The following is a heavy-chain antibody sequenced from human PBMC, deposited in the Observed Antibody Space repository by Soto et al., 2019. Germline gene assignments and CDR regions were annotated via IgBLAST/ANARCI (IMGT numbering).Heavy chain of an antibody. CDR1: GGSISSYY. J-gene: IGHJ3*02. CDR3: AREGGNYIFLSYRYRRRELLAI. Sequence: PSETLSLTCTVSGGSISSYYWSWIRQPPGKGLEWIGYIYYSGSTNYNPSLKSRVTISVDTSKNQFSLKLSSVTAADTAVYYCAREGGNYIFLSYRYRRRELLAICGQGTLVTGSS. CDR2: IYYSGST. V-gene: IGHV4-59*01. D-gene: IGHD3-16*02.